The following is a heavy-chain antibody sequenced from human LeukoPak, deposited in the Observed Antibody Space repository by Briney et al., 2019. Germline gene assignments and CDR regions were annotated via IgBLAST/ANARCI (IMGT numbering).Heavy chain of an antibody. CDR1: GGSISSGSYY. CDR2: IYTSGST. V-gene: IGHV4-61*09. D-gene: IGHD3-10*01. CDR3: ARGAYFYGSGINWFDP. J-gene: IGHJ5*02. Sequence: KASETLSLTCTVSGGSISSGSYYWTWIRQPAGRGLEWIGHIYTSGSTNYNPSLKSRVTISVDTSKNQFSLRLSYVTAADTADYYCARGAYFYGSGINWFDPWGQGTLVTVSS.